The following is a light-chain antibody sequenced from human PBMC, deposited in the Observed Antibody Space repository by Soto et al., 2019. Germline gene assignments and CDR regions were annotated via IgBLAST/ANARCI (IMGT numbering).Light chain of an antibody. Sequence: QSVLTQPPSASGTPGQRVTVSCSGGTSNIGDNTVFWYQQLPGRAPKLLIYSTNQRPSGVPDRFSGSKSGTSASLAITGLQAEDEADYYCQAYDYSLTASVFGGGTKLTVL. CDR2: STN. V-gene: IGLV1-44*01. CDR3: QAYDYSLTASV. J-gene: IGLJ3*02. CDR1: TSNIGDNT.